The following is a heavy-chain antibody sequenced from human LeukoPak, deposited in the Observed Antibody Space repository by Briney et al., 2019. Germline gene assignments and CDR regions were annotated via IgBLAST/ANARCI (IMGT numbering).Heavy chain of an antibody. Sequence: SQTLSLTCTVSGASIRSGDYYWSWIRQPPGKGLEWIGYIYDSGSTYYNPSLKSRITISVDTSENRFSLKLSPVTATDTAVYYCARDCSGGSCYGAFDIWGQGTMVTVSS. J-gene: IGHJ3*02. CDR2: IYDSGST. V-gene: IGHV4-30-4*01. D-gene: IGHD2-15*01. CDR3: ARDCSGGSCYGAFDI. CDR1: GASIRSGDYY.